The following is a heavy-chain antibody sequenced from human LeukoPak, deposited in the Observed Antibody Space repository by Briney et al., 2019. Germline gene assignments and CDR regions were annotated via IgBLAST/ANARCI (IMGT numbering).Heavy chain of an antibody. CDR3: ARDRTKYCRSTSCPLDY. D-gene: IGHD2-2*01. Sequence: ASVKVSCKASGYTFTSYGISWVRQAPGQGLEWMGWINPNSGGTNYAQKFQGRVTMTRDTSISTAYMELSRLRSDDTAVYYCARDRTKYCRSTSCPLDYWGQGTLVTVSS. J-gene: IGHJ4*02. CDR1: GYTFTSYG. V-gene: IGHV1-2*02. CDR2: INPNSGGT.